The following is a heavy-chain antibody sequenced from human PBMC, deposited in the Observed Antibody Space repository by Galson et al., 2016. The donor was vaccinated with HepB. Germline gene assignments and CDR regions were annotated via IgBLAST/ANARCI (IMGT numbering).Heavy chain of an antibody. CDR1: GFTFSNYA. CDR2: IRGSGGTT. D-gene: IGHD5-18*01. CDR3: AKDLDGYTYGYSYSDH. V-gene: IGHV3-23*01. J-gene: IGHJ4*02. Sequence: SLRLSCAASGFTFSNYAMSWVRQAPGKGLEWVSSIRGSGGTTYYADSVKGRFTISRDKSKNTLYLQMNSLRGEDTAVYYCAKDLDGYTYGYSYSDHWGQGTLVTVSS.